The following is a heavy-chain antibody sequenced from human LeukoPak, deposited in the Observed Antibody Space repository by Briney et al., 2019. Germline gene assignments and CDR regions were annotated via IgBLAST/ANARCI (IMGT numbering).Heavy chain of an antibody. CDR2: ISSSSSYI. Sequence: GGSLRLSCAASGFTFSSYAMHWVRQAPGKGLEWVSSISSSSSYIYYADSVKGRFTISRDNAKNSLYLQMNSLRAEDTAVYYCARDMSSVGVWGSYRYFDYWGQGTLVTVSS. CDR1: GFTFSSYA. CDR3: ARDMSSVGVWGSYRYFDY. J-gene: IGHJ4*02. D-gene: IGHD3-16*02. V-gene: IGHV3-21*01.